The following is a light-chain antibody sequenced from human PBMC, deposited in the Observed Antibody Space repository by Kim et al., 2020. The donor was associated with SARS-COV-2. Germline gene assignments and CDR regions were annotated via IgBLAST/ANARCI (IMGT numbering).Light chain of an antibody. CDR2: DAS. CDR3: QQYNNWPYT. Sequence: SVSPGERATLSCRASQSVSSKLAWYQQKPGQAPRLLMYDASTRATGIPARFSGSGSGTEFTLTISSLQSEDFAVYYCQQYNNWPYTLGQGTKLEI. J-gene: IGKJ2*01. CDR1: QSVSSK. V-gene: IGKV3-15*01.